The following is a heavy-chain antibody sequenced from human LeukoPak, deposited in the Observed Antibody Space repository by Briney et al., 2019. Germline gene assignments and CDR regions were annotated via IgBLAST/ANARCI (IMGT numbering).Heavy chain of an antibody. CDR3: ARSDGYGLVGI. CDR2: IYSSGST. CDR1: GYSISSGFY. V-gene: IGHV4-38-2*02. Sequence: SETLSLTCTVSGYSISSGFYWGWIRQPPGKTLEWIGSIYSSGSTHYNPSLKSRVIILIDTAKNHFSLNLSSVTAADTAVYYCARSDGYGLVGIWGQGTMVTVSS. J-gene: IGHJ3*02. D-gene: IGHD3-10*01.